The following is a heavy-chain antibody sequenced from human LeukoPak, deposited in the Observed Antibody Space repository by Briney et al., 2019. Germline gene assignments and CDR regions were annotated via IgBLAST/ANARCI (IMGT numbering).Heavy chain of an antibody. D-gene: IGHD3-10*01. V-gene: IGHV1-2*02. J-gene: IGHJ5*01. CDR3: ARVTLRLGNYYHPHWFDS. Sequence: GASVKVSCKASGYTFTGYYMHWVRQAPGQGLEWMGWINPNSGGTNYAQKFQDRVTMTTDTPTSTAYMELRSLRSDDTAVYYCARVTLRLGNYYHPHWFDSWGQGTLVTVSS. CDR1: GYTFTGYY. CDR2: INPNSGGT.